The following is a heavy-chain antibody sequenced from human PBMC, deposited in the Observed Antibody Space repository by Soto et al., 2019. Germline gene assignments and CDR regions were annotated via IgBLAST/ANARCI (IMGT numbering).Heavy chain of an antibody. CDR1: GGSISSYY. CDR3: ARIGNYGSGSYYRDYYYYGMDV. Sequence: PSETLSLTCTVSGGSISSYYWSWIRQPPGKGLEWIGYIYYSGSTNYNPSLKSRVTISVDTSKNQFSLKLSSVTAADTAVYYCARIGNYGSGSYYRDYYYYGMDVWGQGTTVTVSS. V-gene: IGHV4-59*01. D-gene: IGHD3-10*01. CDR2: IYYSGST. J-gene: IGHJ6*02.